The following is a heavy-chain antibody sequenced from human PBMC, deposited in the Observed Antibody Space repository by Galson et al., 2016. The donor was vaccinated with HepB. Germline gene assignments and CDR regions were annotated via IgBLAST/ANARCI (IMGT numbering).Heavy chain of an antibody. CDR3: AKGRNFYDNRGYFAD. D-gene: IGHD3-22*01. Sequence: SLRLSCAASGFTFINHAMSWVRQAPGKGLEWVSTIGGRGDTIYYADPVKGRFTISRDNSKNTLYLQMNSLRAEDTAIYYCAKGRNFYDNRGYFADWGQGSLVTVSS. CDR2: IGGRGDTI. J-gene: IGHJ4*02. V-gene: IGHV3-23*01. CDR1: GFTFINHA.